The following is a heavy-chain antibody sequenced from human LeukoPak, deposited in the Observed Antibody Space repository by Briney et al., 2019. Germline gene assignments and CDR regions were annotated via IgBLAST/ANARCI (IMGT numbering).Heavy chain of an antibody. CDR2: ISSSSSTI. CDR1: GFTFSSYS. Sequence: SGGSLRLSCAASGFTFSSYSMNWVRQAPGKGLEWVSYISSSSSTIYYADSVKGRFTISRDNAKNSLYLQMNSLRAEDTAVYYCARGAAGTTTISFDYWGQGTLVTVSS. CDR3: ARGAAGTTTISFDY. V-gene: IGHV3-48*01. D-gene: IGHD6-13*01. J-gene: IGHJ4*02.